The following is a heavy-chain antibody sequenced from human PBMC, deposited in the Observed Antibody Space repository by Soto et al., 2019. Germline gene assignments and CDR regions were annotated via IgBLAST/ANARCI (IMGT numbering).Heavy chain of an antibody. CDR1: GGSISSSSYY. J-gene: IGHJ4*02. V-gene: IGHV4-39*01. D-gene: IGHD3-22*01. CDR2: IYYSGST. CDR3: ARQNFYYYDSSGQDY. Sequence: PSGTLSLTCTVSGGSISSSSYYWGWIRQPPGKGLEWIGSIYYSGSTYYNPSLKSRVTISVDTSKNQFSLKLSSVTAADTAVYYGARQNFYYYDSSGQDYWGQGTLVTVSS.